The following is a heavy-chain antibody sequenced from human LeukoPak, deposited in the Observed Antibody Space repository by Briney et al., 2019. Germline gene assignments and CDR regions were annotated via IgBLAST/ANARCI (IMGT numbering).Heavy chain of an antibody. CDR2: ISNSGSTI. Sequence: GGSLRLSCAASGFTFSDYYMSWVRQAPGKGLEWVSYISNSGSTIYYADSVKGRFTISRDNDKNSLSLQMNSLRAEDTAVYYCARDQDYYGSGSYLGYWGQGTLVTVSS. J-gene: IGHJ4*02. V-gene: IGHV3-11*04. CDR3: ARDQDYYGSGSYLGY. CDR1: GFTFSDYY. D-gene: IGHD3-10*01.